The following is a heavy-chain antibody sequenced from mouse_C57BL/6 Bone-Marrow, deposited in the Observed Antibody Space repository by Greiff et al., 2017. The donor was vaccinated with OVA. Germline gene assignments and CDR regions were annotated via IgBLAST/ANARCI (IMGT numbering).Heavy chain of an antibody. CDR1: GYTFTSYN. V-gene: IGHV1-12*01. Sequence: LQQSGAELVRPGASVKMSCKASGYTFTSYNMHWVKQTPRQGLEWIGAIYPGNGDTSYNQKFKGKATLTVDKSSSTAYMQLSSLTSEDSAVYFCAGSPYGSSYWYFDVWGTGTTVTVSS. CDR3: AGSPYGSSYWYFDV. J-gene: IGHJ1*03. CDR2: IYPGNGDT. D-gene: IGHD1-1*01.